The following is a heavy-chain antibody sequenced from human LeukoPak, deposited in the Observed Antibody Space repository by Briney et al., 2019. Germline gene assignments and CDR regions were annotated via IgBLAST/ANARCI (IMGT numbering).Heavy chain of an antibody. D-gene: IGHD3-9*01. CDR1: GFTFSSLG. J-gene: IGHJ4*02. CDR3: AKGREYSFDYLIDY. Sequence: GGSLRLSCVASGFTFSSLGMHWVRQAPGKGLERVAGISSDGSKKHYADSVKGRLTLSRDNSKNTVYLQVDSLRTEDTAVYYCAKGREYSFDYLIDYWGQGTLVTVSS. CDR2: ISSDGSKK. V-gene: IGHV3-30*18.